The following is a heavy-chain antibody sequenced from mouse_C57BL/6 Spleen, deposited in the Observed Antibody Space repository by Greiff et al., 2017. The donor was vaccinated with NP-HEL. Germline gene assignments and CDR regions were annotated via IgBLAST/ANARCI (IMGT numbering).Heavy chain of an antibody. CDR2: IYPGDGDT. V-gene: IGHV1-82*01. D-gene: IGHD1-2*01. CDR1: GYAFSSSW. CDR3: ASHYYDAMDY. Sequence: QVHVKQSGPELVKPGASVKISCKASGYAFSSSWMNWVKQRPGKGLEWIGRIYPGDGDTNYNGKFKGKATLTADKSSSTAYMQLSSLTSEDSAVYFCASHYYDAMDYWGQGTSVTVSS. J-gene: IGHJ4*01.